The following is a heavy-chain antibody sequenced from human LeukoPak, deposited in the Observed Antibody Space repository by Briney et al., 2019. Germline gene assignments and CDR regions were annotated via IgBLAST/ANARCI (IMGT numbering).Heavy chain of an antibody. V-gene: IGHV3-23*01. D-gene: IGHD5-12*01. Sequence: PGGSLRLSCAASGFTFSSYVMSWVRHAPGKGLEWVSGISGSGGSTYYADSVKGRFTISRDNSKNTLYLQMSSLRAEDTATYYCAKGYVSHYYYGMDVWGQGTTATVSS. J-gene: IGHJ6*02. CDR1: GFTFSSYV. CDR3: AKGYVSHYYYGMDV. CDR2: ISGSGGST.